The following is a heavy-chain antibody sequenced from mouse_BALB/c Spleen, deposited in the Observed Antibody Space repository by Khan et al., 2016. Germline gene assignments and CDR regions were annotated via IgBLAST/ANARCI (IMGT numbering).Heavy chain of an antibody. D-gene: IGHD1-1*01. Sequence: QVQLQQSGAELVKPGASVKLSCKASGYTFTSYWMHWVKQRPGQGLEWIGEINPSNGRTNYNEKFKNNATLTVDKSSSTAYMQLSSLTSEDSAVYYCAIRGKYYGSPYWYFDVWGAGTTVTVSS. CDR2: INPSNGRT. CDR3: AIRGKYYGSPYWYFDV. V-gene: IGHV1S81*02. CDR1: GYTFTSYW. J-gene: IGHJ1*01.